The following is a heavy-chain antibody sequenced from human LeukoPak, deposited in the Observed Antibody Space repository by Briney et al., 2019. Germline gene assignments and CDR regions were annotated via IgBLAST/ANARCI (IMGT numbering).Heavy chain of an antibody. CDR1: GGSISSYY. CDR2: IYYSGST. J-gene: IGHJ4*02. V-gene: IGHV4-59*01. Sequence: PSETLSLTCTVSGGSISSYYWSWIRQPPGKGLEWIGYIYYSGSTNYNPSLKSRVTISVDTSKNQFSLKLSSVTAADTAVYYCARGGIAAAGTGGYWGQGTLVTVSS. D-gene: IGHD6-13*01. CDR3: ARGGIAAAGTGGY.